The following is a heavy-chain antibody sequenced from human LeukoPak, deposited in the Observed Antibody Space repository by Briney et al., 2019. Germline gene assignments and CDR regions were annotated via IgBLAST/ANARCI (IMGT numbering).Heavy chain of an antibody. D-gene: IGHD7-27*01. CDR2: IYHSTSP. CDR3: AKTTWEYYSDY. J-gene: IGHJ4*02. CDR1: GRPIHRGGYL. V-gene: IGHV4-30-2*01. Sequence: LSLICALSGRPIHRGGYLWSQLPKHPGNGLAWNGYIYHSTSPYYNPPLKTRATISVDTSKNQFSLKPTSVTATHPAMYYCAKTTWEYYSDYWGQGTLVTASS.